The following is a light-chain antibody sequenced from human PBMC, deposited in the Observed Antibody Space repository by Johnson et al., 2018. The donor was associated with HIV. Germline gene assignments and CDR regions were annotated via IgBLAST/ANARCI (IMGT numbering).Light chain of an antibody. J-gene: IGLJ1*01. Sequence: QSILTQPPSVSAAPGQKVTISCSGSSSNIGNNYVSWYQQLTGTAPKLLIYENNKRPSGIPDRFSGSKSGTSATLGITGLQTGDEADYYCGKWDSSLSALYGFGTGTKVTVL. CDR2: ENN. V-gene: IGLV1-51*02. CDR1: SSNIGNNY. CDR3: GKWDSSLSALYG.